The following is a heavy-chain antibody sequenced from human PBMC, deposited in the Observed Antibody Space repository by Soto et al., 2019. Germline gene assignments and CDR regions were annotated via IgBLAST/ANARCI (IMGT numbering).Heavy chain of an antibody. J-gene: IGHJ4*02. CDR2: INGGGTST. V-gene: IGHV3-23*03. Sequence: EVQLLESGGGLVQPGGSLKLSCAASGFTFSNFAMNWVRQAPGKGPEWVSLINGGGTSTYYADSVKGRFTVSRDNSINTVFLQMSSLGGEDTAVYFCARGHPTVGSIRVVFDSWGQGTLVTVSS. CDR1: GFTFSNFA. CDR3: ARGHPTVGSIRVVFDS. D-gene: IGHD1-26*01.